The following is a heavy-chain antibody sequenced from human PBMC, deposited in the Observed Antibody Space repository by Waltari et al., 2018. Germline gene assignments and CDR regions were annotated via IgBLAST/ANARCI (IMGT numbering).Heavy chain of an antibody. V-gene: IGHV1-69*13. CDR2: IIPICGTA. J-gene: IGHJ5*02. D-gene: IGHD3-22*01. CDR1: GGTFSSYA. Sequence: QVQLVQSGAEVKKPGSSVKVSCKASGGTFSSYAISWVRQAPGQGLEWMGRIIPICGTANYAQKFQGRVTINADKSTSTAYRELSSLRSEDTAVYYCARDIPYYYDSSGYYWNNWFDPWGQGTLVTVSS. CDR3: ARDIPYYYDSSGYYWNNWFDP.